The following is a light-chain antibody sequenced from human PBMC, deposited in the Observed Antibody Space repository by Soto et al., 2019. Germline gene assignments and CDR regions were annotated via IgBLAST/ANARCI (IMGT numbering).Light chain of an antibody. V-gene: IGKV3-20*01. CDR2: GAS. J-gene: IGKJ1*01. Sequence: DIVLTQSPGTLSLSPGERATLSCRASQSVSSNYLAWYQQRPGQAPRLLIYGASTRATVIPDRFSGSGSGTDFTLTISRLEPEDFAVYYCQQYGSLSWTFGQGTKVEIK. CDR1: QSVSSNY. CDR3: QQYGSLSWT.